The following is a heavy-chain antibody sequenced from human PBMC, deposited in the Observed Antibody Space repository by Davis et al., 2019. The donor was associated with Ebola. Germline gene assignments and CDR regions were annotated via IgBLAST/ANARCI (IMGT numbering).Heavy chain of an antibody. CDR1: GGSISGYY. Sequence: PSETLSLTCTVSGGSISGYYWSWIRQPPGKGLEWIGYIYYSGSTNYNPSLKSRVTISVDTSKNQFSLKLSSVTAADTAVYYCARGASGYSYGRYYYYYYYMDVWGKGTTVTVSS. D-gene: IGHD5-18*01. CDR3: ARGASGYSYGRYYYYYYYMDV. CDR2: IYYSGST. J-gene: IGHJ6*03. V-gene: IGHV4-59*01.